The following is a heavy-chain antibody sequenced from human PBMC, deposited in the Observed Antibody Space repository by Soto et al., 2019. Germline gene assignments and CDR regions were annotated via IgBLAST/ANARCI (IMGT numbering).Heavy chain of an antibody. CDR3: AKITVAVVVRGYFDY. CDR2: ISGSGGST. J-gene: IGHJ4*02. V-gene: IGHV3-23*01. CDR1: GFTFSSYA. Sequence: EVQLLESGGGLVQPGGSLRLSCAASGFTFSSYAMSWVRQAPGKGLEWVSAISGSGGSTYYADSVKGRFTISRDNSKYTLYLQMYSLRAEDTAVYYCAKITVAVVVRGYFDYWGQGTLVTVSS. D-gene: IGHD2-15*01.